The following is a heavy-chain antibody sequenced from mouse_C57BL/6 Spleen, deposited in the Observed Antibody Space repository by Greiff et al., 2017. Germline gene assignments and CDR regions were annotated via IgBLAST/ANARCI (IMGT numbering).Heavy chain of an antibody. CDR1: GFTFTDYY. V-gene: IGHV7-3*01. D-gene: IGHD2-3*01. CDR3: ARSLGDGYLDY. Sequence: EVQRVESGGGLVQPGGSLSLSCAASGFTFTDYYMSWVRQPPGKALEWLGFIRNKANGYTTEYSASVKGRFTISRDNSQSILYLQMNALRAEDSATYYCARSLGDGYLDYWGQGTTLTVSS. CDR2: IRNKANGYTT. J-gene: IGHJ2*01.